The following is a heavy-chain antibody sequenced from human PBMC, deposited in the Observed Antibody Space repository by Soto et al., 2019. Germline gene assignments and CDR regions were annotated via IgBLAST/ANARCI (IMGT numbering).Heavy chain of an antibody. D-gene: IGHD3-9*01. CDR2: IDPSDSYT. J-gene: IGHJ6*02. CDR3: ARHPTYYDILPGYHYYYGMDV. CDR1: VYSCTSYW. Sequence: HGESLKIAGKGSVYSCTSYWISWVRQMPGKGREWMGRIDPSDSYTNYSPSFQGHVTISADKSISTAYLQWSSLKASDTAMYYCARHPTYYDILPGYHYYYGMDVWGQGTTVTVSS. V-gene: IGHV5-10-1*01.